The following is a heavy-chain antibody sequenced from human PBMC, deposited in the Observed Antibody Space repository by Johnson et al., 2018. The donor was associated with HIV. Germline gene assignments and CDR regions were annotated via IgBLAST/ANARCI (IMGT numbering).Heavy chain of an antibody. J-gene: IGHJ3*02. CDR2: ISWNSGSI. CDR1: GFTFDDYA. Sequence: QLVESGGGVVQPGGSLRLSCAASGFTFDDYAMHWVRQAPGKGLEWVSGISWNSGSIGYADSVKGRFTISRDNAKNSLYLQMNSLRAEDTALYYCAKDTGLGIVGAYFDIWGQGTMVTVSS. CDR3: AKDTGLGIVGAYFDI. D-gene: IGHD1-26*01. V-gene: IGHV3-9*01.